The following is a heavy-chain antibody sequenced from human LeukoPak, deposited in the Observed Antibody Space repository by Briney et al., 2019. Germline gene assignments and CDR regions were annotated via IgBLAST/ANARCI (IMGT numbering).Heavy chain of an antibody. V-gene: IGHV1-2*02. Sequence: ASVKVSCKASGYTFTGYYMHWVRQAPGQGLEWMGWINPNSGGTNYPQKFQGRVTMTRDTSISTAYMELSRLRSDDTAVYYCARDLYSSSWPEAPWGQGTLVTVSS. CDR1: GYTFTGYY. CDR3: ARDLYSSSWPEAP. D-gene: IGHD6-13*01. J-gene: IGHJ4*02. CDR2: INPNSGGT.